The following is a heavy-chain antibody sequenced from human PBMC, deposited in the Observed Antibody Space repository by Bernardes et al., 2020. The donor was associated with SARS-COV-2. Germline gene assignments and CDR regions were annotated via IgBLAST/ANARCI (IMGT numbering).Heavy chain of an antibody. CDR3: AKAPLRSCSCPICYPFDY. D-gene: IGHD2-15*01. V-gene: IGHV3-23*01. CDR2: IAEHGIKT. CDR1: GFAFSNYA. J-gene: IGHJ4*02. Sequence: GSLRLSCAASGFAFSNYAIGWVRQAPGKGLECVSLIAEHGIKTYDPDSVKGRFTISRDNSKNTLYLQMNSLRAEDTAVYYCAKAPLRSCSCPICYPFDYWGQGTLVTVSS.